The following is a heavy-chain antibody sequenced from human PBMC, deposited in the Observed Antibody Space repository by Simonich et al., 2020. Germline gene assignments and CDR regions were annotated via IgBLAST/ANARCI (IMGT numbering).Heavy chain of an antibody. J-gene: IGHJ4*02. CDR1: GYTFTSYG. D-gene: IGHD2-15*01. CDR3: ARASRGTWWYYYFDY. V-gene: IGHV1-18*01. CDR2: TSAYNGNT. Sequence: QVQLVQSGAEVKKPGASVKVSCKASGYTFTSYGISWVRQAPGQGLGWIGWTSAYNGNTNEAQKHQGRVTMTTDTSTSTAYRELRSLRSDDTAVYYCARASRGTWWYYYFDYWGQGTLVTVSS.